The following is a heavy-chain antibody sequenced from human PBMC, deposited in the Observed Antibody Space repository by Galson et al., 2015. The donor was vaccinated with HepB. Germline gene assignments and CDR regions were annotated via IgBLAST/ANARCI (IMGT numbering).Heavy chain of an antibody. V-gene: IGHV1-2*02. CDR1: GYTFTDYY. CDR3: ARRYCSSSSCLKHLGLDY. J-gene: IGHJ4*02. CDR2: INSNSGGT. Sequence: SVKVSCKASGYTFTDYYMHWVRHAPGQGLEWLGWINSNSGGTNYAQKFQGRVTMTRDTSISTAYMELSSLRSDDTAVYYCARRYCSSSSCLKHLGLDYWGQGTLVTVSS. D-gene: IGHD2-15*01.